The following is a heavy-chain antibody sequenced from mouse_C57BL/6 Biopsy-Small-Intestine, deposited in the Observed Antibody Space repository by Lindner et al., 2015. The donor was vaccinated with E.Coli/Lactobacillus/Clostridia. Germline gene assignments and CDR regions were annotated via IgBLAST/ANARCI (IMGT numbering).Heavy chain of an antibody. Sequence: SVKVSCKASGLHLYQLWYQLGATGPWQGLEWMGWISAYNGNTNYAQKLQGRVTMTTDTSTSTAYMELRSLRSDDTAVYYCARDSSSWYYYYYGMDVWGQGTTVTVSS. J-gene: IGHJ1*01. CDR3: ARDSSSWYYYYYGMDV. CDR2: ISAYNGNT. CDR1: GLHLYQLW. V-gene: IGHV1-20*01. D-gene: IGHD1-1*01.